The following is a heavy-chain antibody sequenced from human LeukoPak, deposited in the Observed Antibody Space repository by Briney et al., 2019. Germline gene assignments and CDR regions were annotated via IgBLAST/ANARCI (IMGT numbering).Heavy chain of an antibody. V-gene: IGHV4-59*02. D-gene: IGHD3-16*01. CDR1: GGSVTTYH. Sequence: SETLSLTCAVSGGSVTTYHWTWIRQPPGKGLEWIGHIHYSGGADYNPSLKSRVSMSLDTSKNHFSLRLTSVTAADTGVYSCARAEGAASHIWGQGTMVSVSS. J-gene: IGHJ3*02. CDR2: IHYSGGA. CDR3: ARAEGAASHI.